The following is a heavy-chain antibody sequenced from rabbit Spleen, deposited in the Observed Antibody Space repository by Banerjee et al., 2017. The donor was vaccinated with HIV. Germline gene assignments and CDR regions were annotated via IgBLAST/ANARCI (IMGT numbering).Heavy chain of an antibody. V-gene: IGHV1S45*01. Sequence: EQLEESGGGLVKPEGSLTLTCKASGVSFSSVFWMCWVRQAPGKGLEWIACVYAGNNGGTYYASWAKGRFTISKTSSTTVTLQMTSLTGADTATYFCARNGGMLDYKLWGPGTLVTVS. CDR2: VYAGNNGGT. J-gene: IGHJ4*01. CDR3: ARNGGMLDYKL. CDR1: GVSFSSVFW. D-gene: IGHD6-1*01.